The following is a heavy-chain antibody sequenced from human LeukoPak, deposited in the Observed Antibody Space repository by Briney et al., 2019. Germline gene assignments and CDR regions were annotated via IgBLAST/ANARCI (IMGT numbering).Heavy chain of an antibody. CDR2: IRPSGDMT. J-gene: IGHJ6*03. V-gene: IGHV3-23*01. D-gene: IGHD6-13*01. CDR1: GFIFSSHG. Sequence: GGTLRLSCAASGFIFSSHGMNWVRQAPGKGLEWVSGIRPSGDMTYYADSVKGRFTISRDNYKNTVYLQMNSLRAEDTAVYYCAKVGLVAAGTRGSSRGYYYYMDVWGKGTTVTVSS. CDR3: AKVGLVAAGTRGSSRGYYYYMDV.